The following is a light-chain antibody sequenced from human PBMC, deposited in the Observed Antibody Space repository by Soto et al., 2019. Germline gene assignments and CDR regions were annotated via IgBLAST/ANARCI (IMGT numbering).Light chain of an antibody. J-gene: IGKJ1*01. Sequence: DIVMTQSPDSLTVSLGERATINCKSSQSVLSSSDNKNYLAWYQQKPGQPPKLLIYWASTRESGVPDRFSGSGSGTHFTLTISALQAEDVAVYYCQEYYTTPRTFGQGTKVEIK. CDR1: QSVLSSSDNKNY. CDR2: WAS. V-gene: IGKV4-1*01. CDR3: QEYYTTPRT.